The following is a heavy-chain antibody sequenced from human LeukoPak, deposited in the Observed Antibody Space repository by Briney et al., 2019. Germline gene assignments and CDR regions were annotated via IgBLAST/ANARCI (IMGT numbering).Heavy chain of an antibody. V-gene: IGHV4-34*01. CDR3: ARVALTEGDYDWFDP. D-gene: IGHD4-17*01. Sequence: PSETLSLTCAVYGGSFSGYYWSWIRQPPGKGLEWIGEINHSGSTNYNPSLKSRVTISVDTSKNQFSLKLSSVTAADTAVYYCARVALTEGDYDWFDPWGQGTPVTVSS. J-gene: IGHJ5*02. CDR2: INHSGST. CDR1: GGSFSGYY.